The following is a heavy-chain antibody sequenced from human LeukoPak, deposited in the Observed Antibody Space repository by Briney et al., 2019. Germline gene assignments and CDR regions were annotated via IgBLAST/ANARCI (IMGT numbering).Heavy chain of an antibody. CDR3: AREMSGKHGDSYYYYYYYMDV. J-gene: IGHJ6*03. CDR1: GYTFTSYY. V-gene: IGHV1-46*01. D-gene: IGHD3-10*01. Sequence: ASVKVSFKASGYTFTSYYMHWVRQAPGQGLEWMGIINPSGGSTSYAQKFQGRVTMTRDTSTSTVYMELSSLRSEDTAVYYCAREMSGKHGDSYYYYYYYMDVWGKGTTVTVSS. CDR2: INPSGGST.